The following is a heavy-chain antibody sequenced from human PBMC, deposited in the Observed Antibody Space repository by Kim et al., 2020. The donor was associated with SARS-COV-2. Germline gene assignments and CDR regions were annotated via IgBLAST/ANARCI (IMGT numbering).Heavy chain of an antibody. Sequence: GGSLRLSCAASGFTFSSYDMHWVRQATGKGLEWVSAIGTAGDTYYPGSVKGRFTISRENAKNSLYLQMNSLRAGDTAVYYCARGGGYCSSTSCYDYYYYYGMDVWGQGTTVTVSS. J-gene: IGHJ6*02. CDR2: IGTAGDT. D-gene: IGHD2-2*01. CDR1: GFTFSSYD. V-gene: IGHV3-13*04. CDR3: ARGGGYCSSTSCYDYYYYYGMDV.